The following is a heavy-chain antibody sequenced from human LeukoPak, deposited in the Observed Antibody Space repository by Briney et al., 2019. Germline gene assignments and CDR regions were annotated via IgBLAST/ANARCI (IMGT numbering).Heavy chain of an antibody. Sequence: PGGSLRLSCAASGFTFSSYWMSWVRQAPGKGLEWVATISEDGSAKFYVDSVKGRFAISRDNAWSSLYLQMNSLRAEDTAVYYCARCYGNGWADYWGQGTLVTVSS. D-gene: IGHD6-19*01. CDR3: ARCYGNGWADY. CDR1: GFTFSSYW. J-gene: IGHJ4*02. V-gene: IGHV3-7*03. CDR2: ISEDGSAK.